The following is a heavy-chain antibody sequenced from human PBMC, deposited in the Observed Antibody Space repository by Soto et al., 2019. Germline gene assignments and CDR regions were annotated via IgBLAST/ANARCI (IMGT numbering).Heavy chain of an antibody. CDR3: ARRGELGATTVDY. J-gene: IGHJ4*02. D-gene: IGHD1-26*01. V-gene: IGHV4-39*01. Sequence: QLQLQESGPGLVKPSETLSLTCTVSGGSISSSSHYWGWIRQPPGKGLEWIGSIYYSGSTYYNPSLKSRGTISVDTYKNQFARKLSSVPAADTAVYYCARRGELGATTVDYWGQGTLVTVSS. CDR1: GGSISSSSHY. CDR2: IYYSGST.